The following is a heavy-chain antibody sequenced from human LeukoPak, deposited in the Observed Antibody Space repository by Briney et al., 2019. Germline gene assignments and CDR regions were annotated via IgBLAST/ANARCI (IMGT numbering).Heavy chain of an antibody. CDR1: GFTFSSYS. CDR2: ISSSSSYI. J-gene: IGHJ4*02. CDR3: AGAYDFWSXYPXYFDY. Sequence: KPGGSLRLSCAASGFTFSSYSMNWVRQAPGKGLEWVSSISSSSSYIYYADSVKGRFTISRDNAKNSLYLQMNSLIAEDTAVYYCAGAYDFWSXYPXYFDYWGQGTLVTVSS. D-gene: IGHD3-3*01. V-gene: IGHV3-21*01.